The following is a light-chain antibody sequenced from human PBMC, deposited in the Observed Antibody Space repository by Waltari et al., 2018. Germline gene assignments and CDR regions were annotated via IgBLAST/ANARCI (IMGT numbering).Light chain of an antibody. CDR1: ALPRKH. Sequence: SYELTQPHAVSVPPGQTARITCSGSALPRKHAYWYHQKSGQVPLLVIYEDNRRPAGIPEGVSGSSSGTKATPTITGAQADDEGDYYCYSTDSGGDHRGVFGGGTRLTVL. CDR2: EDN. CDR3: YSTDSGGDHRGV. J-gene: IGLJ3*02. V-gene: IGLV3-10*01.